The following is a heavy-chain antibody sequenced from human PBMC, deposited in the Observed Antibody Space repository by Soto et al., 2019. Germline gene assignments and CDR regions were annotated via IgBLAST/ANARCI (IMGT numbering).Heavy chain of an antibody. CDR3: AKGRSSSSRYENWFDP. J-gene: IGHJ5*02. CDR1: GFTFDDYA. D-gene: IGHD6-13*01. V-gene: IGHV3-9*01. CDR2: ISWNSGSI. Sequence: EVQLVESGGGLVQPGRSLRLSCAASGFTFDDYAMHWVRQAPGKGLEWVSGISWNSGSIGYADSVKGRFTISRDNAKNSLYLQMNSLRAEDTALYYCAKGRSSSSRYENWFDPWGQGTLVTVSS.